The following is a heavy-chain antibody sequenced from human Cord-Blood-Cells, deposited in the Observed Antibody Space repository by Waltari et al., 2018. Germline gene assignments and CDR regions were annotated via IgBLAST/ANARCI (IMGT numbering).Heavy chain of an antibody. J-gene: IGHJ6*02. CDR3: LRFLEWLTYGMDV. V-gene: IGHV3-11*01. CDR2: ISSSGSTI. CDR1: GSPFSDYY. D-gene: IGHD3-3*01. Sequence: QVQLVESGGGLVKPGGSLRPSCAASGSPFSDYYMSWIRQAQGKGLEWVSYISSSGSTIYYAYSVKGRFTISRDNAKNSLYLQMNSLRAEDTAVYYCLRFLEWLTYGMDVWGQGTTVTVSS.